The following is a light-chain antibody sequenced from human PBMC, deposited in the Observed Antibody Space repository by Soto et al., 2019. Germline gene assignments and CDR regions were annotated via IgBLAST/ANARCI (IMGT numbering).Light chain of an antibody. Sequence: QSVLTQPPSVSGAPGQRVTISFTGSNSNIGAGFGVQWYQQFPRTAPRLLIYSNTNRLSGVPDRFSASKSGTSASLAITGLRAEDEADYYCQSFDINVLALIFGVGTKLTVL. J-gene: IGLJ2*01. V-gene: IGLV1-40*01. CDR3: QSFDINVLALI. CDR1: NSNIGAGFG. CDR2: SNT.